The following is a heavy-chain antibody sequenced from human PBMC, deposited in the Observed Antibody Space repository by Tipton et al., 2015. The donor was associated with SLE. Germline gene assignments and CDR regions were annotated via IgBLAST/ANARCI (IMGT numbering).Heavy chain of an antibody. Sequence: QLVQSGPEVKKPGASVKVSCKASGYTFTSSDINWVRQATGQGLEWMGWMNPNSGDTGFAQKFQGRVTITRETSINTAYMELSSLRSEDTAVYYCASGQVPLRRPAALFRPWGQGNLV. CDR2: MNPNSGDT. CDR1: GYTFTSSD. V-gene: IGHV1-8*03. CDR3: ASGQVPLRRPAALFRP. D-gene: IGHD3-10*01. J-gene: IGHJ5*02.